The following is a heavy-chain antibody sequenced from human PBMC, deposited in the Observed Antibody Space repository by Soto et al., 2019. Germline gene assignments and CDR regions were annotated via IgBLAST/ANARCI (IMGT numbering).Heavy chain of an antibody. CDR1: GFTVSIYE. CDR3: ASGYSGYDWYFAY. J-gene: IGHJ4*02. D-gene: IGHD5-12*01. Sequence: PGGSLRLSCPASGFTVSIYEMNWVRHAPGKGLEWVSYISSSGSTIYYADCVKGRFTISRDNAKNSLYLQMNSLRAEDTAVYYCASGYSGYDWYFAYWGQGTLVTVSS. CDR2: ISSSGSTI. V-gene: IGHV3-48*03.